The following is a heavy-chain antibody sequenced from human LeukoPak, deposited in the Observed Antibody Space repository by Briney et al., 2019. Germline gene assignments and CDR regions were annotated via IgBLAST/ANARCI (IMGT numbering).Heavy chain of an antibody. CDR3: AKAGKYSSSWYGGDY. Sequence: ASVKVSCKASGGTFSSYAISWVRQAPGQGLEWMGGIIPIFGTANYAQKFQGRVTITADESTSTAYMELSSLRSEDTAVYYCAKAGKYSSSWYGGDYWGQGTLVTVSS. D-gene: IGHD6-13*01. CDR1: GGTFSSYA. CDR2: IIPIFGTA. V-gene: IGHV1-69*13. J-gene: IGHJ4*02.